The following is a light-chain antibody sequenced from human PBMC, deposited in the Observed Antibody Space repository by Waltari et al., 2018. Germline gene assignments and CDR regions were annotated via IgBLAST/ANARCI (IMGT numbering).Light chain of an antibody. CDR2: GAS. CDR1: QSVTGSY. J-gene: IGKJ1*01. Sequence: ETVLTQSPGTLSLSPGERASLSCRASQSVTGSYITWYQQRPGQAPRLLIYGASNRATGSPDRFSGSRSGTEFTLTISRLERDDFAVYYCQQYGDSRWTFGQGTKVEIK. V-gene: IGKV3-20*01. CDR3: QQYGDSRWT.